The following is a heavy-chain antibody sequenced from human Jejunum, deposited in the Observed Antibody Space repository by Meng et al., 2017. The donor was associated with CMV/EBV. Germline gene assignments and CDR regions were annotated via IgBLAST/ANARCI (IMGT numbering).Heavy chain of an antibody. V-gene: IGHV3-30*02. CDR2: IRYDGTKT. CDR1: SDG. J-gene: IGHJ6*02. D-gene: IGHD2-21*02. Sequence: SDGMHWVRQGPGTGLEWVSFIRYDGTKTYYADSVKGRFTISRDNSKNTLYLQMNSLRAEDTAIYYCAKDHDLVTGKDYYYAMDVWGQGTTVTVSS. CDR3: AKDHDLVTGKDYYYAMDV.